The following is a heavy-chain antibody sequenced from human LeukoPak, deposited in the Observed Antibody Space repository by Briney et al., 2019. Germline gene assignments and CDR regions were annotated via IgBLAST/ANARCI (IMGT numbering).Heavy chain of an antibody. CDR2: ISSSSSYI. CDR3: ARGSGYSSSWYGDPLKY. J-gene: IGHJ4*02. Sequence: GGSLRLSCAASGFTFSSYSMTWVRQAPGKGLEWVSSISSSSSYIYYADSVKGRFTISRDNAKNSLYLQMNSLRAEDTAVYYCARGSGYSSSWYGDPLKYWGQGTLVTVSS. CDR1: GFTFSSYS. D-gene: IGHD6-13*01. V-gene: IGHV3-21*01.